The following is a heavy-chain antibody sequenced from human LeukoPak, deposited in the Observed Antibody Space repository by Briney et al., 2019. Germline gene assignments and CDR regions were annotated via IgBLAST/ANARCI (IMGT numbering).Heavy chain of an antibody. D-gene: IGHD2-2*01. V-gene: IGHV4-59*12. Sequence: SETLSLTCTVSGGSISSYYWSWIRQPPGKGLEWIGYIYYSGSTNYNPSLKSRVTISVDRSKNQFSLKLSSVTAADTAVYYCARDKAERGKADCSSTSCYPDWFDPWGQGTLVTVSS. J-gene: IGHJ5*02. CDR3: ARDKAERGKADCSSTSCYPDWFDP. CDR2: IYYSGST. CDR1: GGSISSYY.